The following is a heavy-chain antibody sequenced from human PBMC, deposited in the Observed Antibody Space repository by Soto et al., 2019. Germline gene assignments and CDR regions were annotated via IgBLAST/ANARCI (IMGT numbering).Heavy chain of an antibody. CDR1: GYTFTSYD. Sequence: ASVNVSCKASGYTFTSYDINWVRQATGQGLEWMGWINAGNGNTKYSQKFQGRVTITRDTSASTAYMELSSLRSEDTAVYYCALSLVTTIKYYYYYGMDVWGQGTTVTSP. D-gene: IGHD3-9*01. CDR3: ALSLVTTIKYYYYYGMDV. V-gene: IGHV1-3*01. J-gene: IGHJ6*02. CDR2: INAGNGNT.